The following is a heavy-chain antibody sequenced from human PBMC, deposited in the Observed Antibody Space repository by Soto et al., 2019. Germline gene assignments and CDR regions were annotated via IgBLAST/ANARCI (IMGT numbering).Heavy chain of an antibody. D-gene: IGHD3-22*01. Sequence: QVQLQESGPGLVKPSQTLSLTCTVSGGPISSGGYYWSWIRQHPGKGLEWIGYIYYSGSTYYNPSLKSRVTISVDTSKNQFSLKLSSVTAADTAVYYCARVAPRFYYDSSGYDYWGQGTLVTVSS. CDR3: ARVAPRFYYDSSGYDY. V-gene: IGHV4-31*03. CDR2: IYYSGST. J-gene: IGHJ4*02. CDR1: GGPISSGGYY.